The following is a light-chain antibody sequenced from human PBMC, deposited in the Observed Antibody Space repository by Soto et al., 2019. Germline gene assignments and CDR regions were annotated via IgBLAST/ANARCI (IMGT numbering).Light chain of an antibody. CDR1: QSISTY. V-gene: IGKV1-39*01. Sequence: DIQMTQSPSSLSASVGDRVTISCRASQSISTYLNWYQQKPGTAPKLLIYRASSVKSGVPPRFSGSGSGRDFTLTISSLRPEDIATYSCQQYYSYPRTFGQGTKVDIK. CDR3: QQYYSYPRT. CDR2: RAS. J-gene: IGKJ1*01.